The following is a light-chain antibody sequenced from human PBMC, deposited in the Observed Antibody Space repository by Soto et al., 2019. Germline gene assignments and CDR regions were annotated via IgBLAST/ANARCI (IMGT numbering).Light chain of an antibody. CDR2: QDS. Sequence: SYELTQPPSVSVSPGQTASITCSGDKLGDKYACWYQQKPGQSPVLVIYQDSKRPSGIPERFSGSNSGNTATLTISGTQAMDEADYYCQAWDSSTQAFGGGTKVTVL. V-gene: IGLV3-1*01. CDR3: QAWDSSTQA. J-gene: IGLJ2*01. CDR1: KLGDKY.